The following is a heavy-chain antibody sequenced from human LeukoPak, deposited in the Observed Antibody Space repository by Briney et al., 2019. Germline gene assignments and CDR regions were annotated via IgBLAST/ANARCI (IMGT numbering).Heavy chain of an antibody. D-gene: IGHD5-12*01. Sequence: PSETLSLTCSVSSYSIPSGYYWGWIRQPPGKGLEWIGSINLSGHTYCNPSLKSRVTISVDTSKNQFSLKLSSVTAADTAVYYCARQVATKGEWAFDIWGQGTMVTASS. J-gene: IGHJ3*02. CDR2: INLSGHT. V-gene: IGHV4-38-2*02. CDR3: ARQVATKGEWAFDI. CDR1: SYSIPSGYY.